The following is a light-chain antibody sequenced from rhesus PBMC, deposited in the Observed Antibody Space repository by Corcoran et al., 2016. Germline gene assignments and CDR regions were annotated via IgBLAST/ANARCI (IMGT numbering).Light chain of an antibody. J-gene: IGKJ3*01. CDR2: AAS. V-gene: IGKV1-74*01. CDR3: QHSYGTPFT. CDR1: ENVNKY. Sequence: DIQMTQSPSSLSASVGDRVTITCRASENVNKYLHWYQQKPGKAPKLLIYAASTLQSGVPSRFSGSGSGTDDTFTISSLQPEDVASYYCQHSYGTPFTFGPGTKLDIK.